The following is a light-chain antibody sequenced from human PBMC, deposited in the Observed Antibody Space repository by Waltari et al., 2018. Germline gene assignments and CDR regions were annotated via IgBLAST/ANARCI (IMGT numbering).Light chain of an antibody. Sequence: QSGLTQPASVSGSPGQSITISCTGTSSSVGNYNLVSWYQQYPGKAPKLMVYEVTRRTSGVSGRFSGSKSGNTASLTIYGLQSEDEADYYCCSYAGLGIYVFGTGTKVTVL. CDR2: EVT. V-gene: IGLV2-23*02. CDR3: CSYAGLGIYV. J-gene: IGLJ1*01. CDR1: SSSVGNYNL.